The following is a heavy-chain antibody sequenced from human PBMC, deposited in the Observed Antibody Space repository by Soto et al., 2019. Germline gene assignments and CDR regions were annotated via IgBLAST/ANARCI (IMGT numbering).Heavy chain of an antibody. D-gene: IGHD3-9*01. CDR1: WFTVGSNY. CDR3: ARSTYYDILTGSYYYYAMDV. J-gene: IGHJ6*02. CDR2: IYSEGTP. V-gene: IGHV3-53*01. Sequence: QSGGSLRLSCAASWFTVGSNYMSWVRQAPGKGLEWVSVIYSEGTPYYADSVKGRFTISRENSNNTLYLHMNNLRAEDTAVYYCARSTYYDILTGSYYYYAMDVWGQGTTVTVSS.